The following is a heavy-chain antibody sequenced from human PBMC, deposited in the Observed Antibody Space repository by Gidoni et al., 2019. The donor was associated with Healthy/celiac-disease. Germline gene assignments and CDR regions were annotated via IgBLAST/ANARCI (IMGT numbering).Heavy chain of an antibody. V-gene: IGHV4-61*02. CDR3: ATGYYYDSRGFDY. Sequence: QVQLQESGPGLVKPSQTLSLTCTVSGGSISSGSYYWSWIRQPAGKGLEWIGRIYTSGSTNYNPSRKSRVTISVDTSKNQFSLKLSSVTAADTAVYYCATGYYYDSRGFDYWGQGTLVTVSS. CDR1: GGSISSGSYY. J-gene: IGHJ4*02. D-gene: IGHD3-22*01. CDR2: IYTSGST.